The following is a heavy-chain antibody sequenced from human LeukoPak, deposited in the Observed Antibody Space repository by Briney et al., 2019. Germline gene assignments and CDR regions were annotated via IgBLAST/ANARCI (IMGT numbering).Heavy chain of an antibody. J-gene: IGHJ4*02. Sequence: SVKVSCKASRGTFSKYAISWVGQAPGQGLEWMGRIIPILNITHYAQKFQGRVTIAADKSTSTAYMELSSLRSEDTAMYYCARDDDRAREIDYWGQGTLVTVSS. CDR2: IIPILNIT. D-gene: IGHD3-22*01. CDR3: ARDDDRAREIDY. CDR1: RGTFSKYA. V-gene: IGHV1-69*04.